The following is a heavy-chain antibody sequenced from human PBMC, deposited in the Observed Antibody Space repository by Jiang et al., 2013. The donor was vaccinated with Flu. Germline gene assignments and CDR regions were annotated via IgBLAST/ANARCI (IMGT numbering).Heavy chain of an antibody. CDR3: ARDFGDTSGYYPDHARAFGY. J-gene: IGHJ4*02. V-gene: IGHV1-46*01. CDR2: INPSGGST. Sequence: SGAEVKKPGASVKVSCKASGYTFTSYSMHWVRQAPGQGLEWMGIINPSGGSTSCAQKFQGRVTMTRDTSSTTVYMELSGLRSEDAAVYYCARDFGDTSGYYPDHARAFGYWGQGTLVTVSS. D-gene: IGHD3-3*01. CDR1: GYTFTSYS.